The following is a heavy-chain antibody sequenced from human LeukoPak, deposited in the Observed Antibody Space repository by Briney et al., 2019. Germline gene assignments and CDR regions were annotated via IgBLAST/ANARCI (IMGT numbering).Heavy chain of an antibody. CDR3: AKGKDSSGYYGMDV. D-gene: IGHD6-19*01. J-gene: IGHJ6*02. V-gene: IGHV1-18*04. CDR1: GYTFTNYG. Sequence: ASVSVSCKASGYTFTNYGISWVRQAPGQGLEWMRWISAYNGNTNYAQKLQGRVTMTTDTSTSTAYMELRSLRSDDTAVYYCAKGKDSSGYYGMDVWGQGTTVTVSS. CDR2: ISAYNGNT.